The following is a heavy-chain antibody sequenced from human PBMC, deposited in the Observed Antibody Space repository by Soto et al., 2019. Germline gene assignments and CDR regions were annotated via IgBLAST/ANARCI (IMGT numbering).Heavy chain of an antibody. CDR3: ARARGGVQH. J-gene: IGHJ1*01. V-gene: IGHV4-34*01. CDR1: GGSFSGYY. Sequence: QVQLQQWGAGLLKPSETLSLTCAVYGGSFSGYYWSWIRQPPGKGLGWIGELNDSGGTNYNASLKSRVSISADTSKNEFSLKLRFVTAADTAVYYCARARGGVQHWGQGTLVTVSS. CDR2: LNDSGGT. D-gene: IGHD3-10*01.